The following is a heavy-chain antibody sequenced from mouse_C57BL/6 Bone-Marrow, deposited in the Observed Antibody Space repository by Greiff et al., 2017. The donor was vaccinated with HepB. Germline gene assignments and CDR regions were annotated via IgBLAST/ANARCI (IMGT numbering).Heavy chain of an antibody. CDR3: ARGVTLDY. D-gene: IGHD2-1*01. CDR1: GYTFTSYW. V-gene: IGHV1-50*01. Sequence: QVQLQQPGAELVKPGASVKLSCKASGYTFTSYWMQWVKQRPGQGLEWIGEIDPSDSYTNYNQKFKGKATLTVDTSSSTAYMQLSSLTSEDTAVYYCARGVTLDYWGQGTTLTVSS. CDR2: IDPSDSYT. J-gene: IGHJ2*01.